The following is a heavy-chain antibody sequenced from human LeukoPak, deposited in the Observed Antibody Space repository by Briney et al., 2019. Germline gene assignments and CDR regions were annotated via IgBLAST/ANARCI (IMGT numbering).Heavy chain of an antibody. CDR2: IIPIFGTA. Sequence: SVKVSCKASGGTFSSHAISWVRQAPGQGLEWMGGIIPIFGTANYAQKFQGRVTITADKSTSTAYMELSSLRSEDTAVYYCARDRGTRGIAAAGHFDYWGQGTLVTVSS. CDR1: GGTFSSHA. V-gene: IGHV1-69*06. CDR3: ARDRGTRGIAAAGHFDY. D-gene: IGHD6-13*01. J-gene: IGHJ4*02.